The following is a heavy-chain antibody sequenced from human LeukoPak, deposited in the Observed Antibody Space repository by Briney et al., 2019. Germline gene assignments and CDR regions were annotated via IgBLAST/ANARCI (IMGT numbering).Heavy chain of an antibody. CDR1: GFTFSSYS. V-gene: IGHV3-30*18. CDR2: ITYVGSNK. Sequence: PGGSLRLSCAASGFTFSSYSMHWVRQAPGKGLEWVSAITYVGSNKYYADSVKGRFTISRDNSKNTLYLQMNSLRAEDTAVYYCAKGGLGKDSGSLNWFDPWGQGTLVTVSS. D-gene: IGHD3-22*01. J-gene: IGHJ5*02. CDR3: AKGGLGKDSGSLNWFDP.